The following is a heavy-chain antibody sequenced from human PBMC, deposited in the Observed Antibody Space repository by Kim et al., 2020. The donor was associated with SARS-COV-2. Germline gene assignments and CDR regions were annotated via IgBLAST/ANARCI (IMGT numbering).Heavy chain of an antibody. V-gene: IGHV3-23*01. CDR2: ISSSGDNT. D-gene: IGHD3-3*01. J-gene: IGHJ4*02. CDR3: ATSYESWTFTEWPDY. Sequence: GGSLRLSCAASGFTFSSYAMSWVRQAPGKGLEWVSYISSSGDNTRHADSVRGRFTISRDKSKNTLYLQMSNLRADDTAVYFCATSYESWTFTEWPDYWGQGTLVTVSS. CDR1: GFTFSSYA.